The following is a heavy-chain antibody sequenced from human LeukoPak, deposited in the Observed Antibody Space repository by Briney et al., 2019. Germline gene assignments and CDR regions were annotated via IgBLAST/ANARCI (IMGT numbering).Heavy chain of an antibody. Sequence: GGSLRLSCAASGFTFSSYAMHWVRQAPGKGLEWVAVISYDGNNKYYADSVKGRFTISRDNSKNTLYLQMNSLRAEDTAVYYCAKDRVGDTYFDYWGQGTLVTVSS. CDR3: AKDRVGDTYFDY. D-gene: IGHD1-26*01. J-gene: IGHJ4*02. V-gene: IGHV3-30-3*01. CDR1: GFTFSSYA. CDR2: ISYDGNNK.